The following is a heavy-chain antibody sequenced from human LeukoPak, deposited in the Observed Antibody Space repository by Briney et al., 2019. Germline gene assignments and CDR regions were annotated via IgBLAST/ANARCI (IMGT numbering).Heavy chain of an antibody. D-gene: IGHD6-6*01. Sequence: GGSLRLSCAASGFTFRNHWMHWVRQTPGKGLVWVSRISSDGSSTKYADSVKGRFTISRDNAKNTLYLQINNLRAEDTAMYYCARDQRVTGRPDIDYWGQGTLVIVSS. CDR1: GFTFRNHW. J-gene: IGHJ4*02. CDR2: ISSDGSST. V-gene: IGHV3-74*03. CDR3: ARDQRVTGRPDIDY.